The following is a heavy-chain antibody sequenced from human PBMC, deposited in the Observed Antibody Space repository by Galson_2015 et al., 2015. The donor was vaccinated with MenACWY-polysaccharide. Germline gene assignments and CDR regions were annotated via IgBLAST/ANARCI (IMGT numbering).Heavy chain of an antibody. CDR3: AKDKGFGELYGGMDV. CDR2: ISWSSGSI. D-gene: IGHD3-10*01. V-gene: IGHV3-9*01. Sequence: SLRLSCAASGFTFDDYAMHWVRQAPGKGLEWVSGISWSSGSIGYADSVKGRFTISRDNAKNSLYLQMNSLRAEDTALYYCAKDKGFGELYGGMDVWGQGTTVTVSS. CDR1: GFTFDDYA. J-gene: IGHJ6*02.